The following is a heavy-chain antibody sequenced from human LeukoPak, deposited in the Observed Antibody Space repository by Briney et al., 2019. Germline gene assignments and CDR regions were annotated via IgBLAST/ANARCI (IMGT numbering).Heavy chain of an antibody. CDR2: IYYSGTT. D-gene: IGHD3-22*01. CDR3: ARQTYYYDSSGYLVLGYFDY. CDR1: GGSISSSSYY. Sequence: SETLSLTCTVSGGSISSSSYYWGWIRPPTGKELVWIGSIYYSGTTYYNPFLKSRVTISVDTSKNQFSLKLSSVTAADTAVYYCARQTYYYDSSGYLVLGYFDYWGQGTLVTVSS. J-gene: IGHJ4*02. V-gene: IGHV4-39*01.